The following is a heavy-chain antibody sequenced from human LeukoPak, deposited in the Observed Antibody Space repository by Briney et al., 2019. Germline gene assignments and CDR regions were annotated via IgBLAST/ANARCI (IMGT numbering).Heavy chain of an antibody. CDR1: GYTLTELS. J-gene: IGHJ4*02. CDR3: ATDSYDSSGYYHFDY. CDR2: FDPEDGET. V-gene: IGHV1-24*01. D-gene: IGHD3-22*01. Sequence: ASVKVSCKVSGYTLTELSMHWVRQAPGKGLEWMGGFDPEDGETIYAQKFQGGVTMTEDTSTDTAYMELSSLRSEDTAVYYCATDSYDSSGYYHFDYWGQGTLVTVSS.